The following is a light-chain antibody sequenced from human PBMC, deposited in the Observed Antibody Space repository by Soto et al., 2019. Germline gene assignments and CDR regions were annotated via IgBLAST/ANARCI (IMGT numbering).Light chain of an antibody. J-gene: IGKJ1*01. V-gene: IGKV1-6*01. CDR2: AAS. Sequence: AIQMTQSPSSLSASVGERVTITCRASQGIRSALAWYQKKSGKAPKILIYAASSLQSGVPSMFSGSGSGSDFTLTISSLQPEDSATYYCLQDYTYPRTFGQGTSVQI. CDR3: LQDYTYPRT. CDR1: QGIRSA.